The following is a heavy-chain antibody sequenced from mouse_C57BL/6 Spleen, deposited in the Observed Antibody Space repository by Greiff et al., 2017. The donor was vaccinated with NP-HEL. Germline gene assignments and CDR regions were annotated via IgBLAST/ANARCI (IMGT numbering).Heavy chain of an antibody. J-gene: IGHJ3*01. Sequence: EVQLVESGEGLVKPGGSLKLSCAASGFTFSSYAMSWVRQTPEKRLEWVAYIISGGDYIYYADTVKGRFTISRDNARNTLYLQMSSLKSEDTAMYYCTRDGGTAQATSASFAYWGQGTLVTVSA. D-gene: IGHD3-2*02. CDR2: IISGGDYI. V-gene: IGHV5-9-1*02. CDR3: TRDGGTAQATSASFAY. CDR1: GFTFSSYA.